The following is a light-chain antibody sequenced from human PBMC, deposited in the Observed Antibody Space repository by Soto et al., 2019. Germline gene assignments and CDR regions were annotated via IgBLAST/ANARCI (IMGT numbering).Light chain of an antibody. CDR3: QQYNSYWT. V-gene: IGKV1-5*03. J-gene: IGKJ1*01. CDR1: QDITNY. Sequence: DIQMTQSPSSLSASVGDRVTITCQASQDITNYLNWYQQKPGKAPKLLIYKASSLESGVPSRFSGSGSGTEFTLTISSLQPDDFATYYCQQYNSYWTFGQGTKVDIK. CDR2: KAS.